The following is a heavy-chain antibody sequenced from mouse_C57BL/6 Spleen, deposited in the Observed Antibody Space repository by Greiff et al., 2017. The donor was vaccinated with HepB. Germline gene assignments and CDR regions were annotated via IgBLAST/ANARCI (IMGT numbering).Heavy chain of an antibody. CDR3: ARQLTGTRRAMDY. V-gene: IGHV5-12*01. CDR1: GFTFSDYY. Sequence: EVQLVESGGGLVQPGGSLKLSCAASGFTFSDYYMYWVRQTPEKRLEWVAYISNGGGSTYYPDTVKGRFTISRDNAKNTLYLQMSRLKSEDTAMYYCARQLTGTRRAMDYWGQGTSVTVSS. CDR2: ISNGGGST. D-gene: IGHD4-1*01. J-gene: IGHJ4*01.